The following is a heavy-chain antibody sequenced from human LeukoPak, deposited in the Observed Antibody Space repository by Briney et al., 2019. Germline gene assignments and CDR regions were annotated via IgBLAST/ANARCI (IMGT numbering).Heavy chain of an antibody. Sequence: SETLSLTCTVSGGSISSYYWSWIRQPPGKGLEWIGYIYYSGSTNCNPSLKSRVTISVDTSKNQFSLKLSSVTAADTAVYYCARGGGTTPFDYWGHGTLVTVSS. CDR3: ARGGGTTPFDY. CDR1: GGSISSYY. V-gene: IGHV4-59*01. CDR2: IYYSGST. J-gene: IGHJ4*01. D-gene: IGHD1-7*01.